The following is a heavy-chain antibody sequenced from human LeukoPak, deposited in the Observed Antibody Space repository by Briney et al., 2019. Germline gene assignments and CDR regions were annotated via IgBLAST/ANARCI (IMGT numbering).Heavy chain of an antibody. CDR1: GGSFSGYY. J-gene: IGHJ4*02. V-gene: IGHV4-34*01. D-gene: IGHD3-16*01. CDR3: ASRAGGTFDY. Sequence: SSETLSLTCAVYGGSFSGYYWSWIRQPPGKGLEWIGEINHSGSTNYNPSLKSRVTTSVDTSKNQFSLKLSSVTAADTAVYYCASRAGGTFDYWGQGTLVTVSS. CDR2: INHSGST.